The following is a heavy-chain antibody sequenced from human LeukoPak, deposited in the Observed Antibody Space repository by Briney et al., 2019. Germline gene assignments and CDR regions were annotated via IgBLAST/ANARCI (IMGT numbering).Heavy chain of an antibody. D-gene: IGHD6-19*01. CDR1: GFTFSSYS. CDR3: ASPEYSSGWYVGY. CDR2: ISSSSSYI. Sequence: GGSLRLSCAASGFTFSSYSMNWVRQAPGKGLEWVSSISSSSSYIYYADSVKGRFTISRDNAKNSLYLQMNSLRAEDTAVYYCASPEYSSGWYVGYWGQGTLVTVSS. J-gene: IGHJ4*02. V-gene: IGHV3-21*01.